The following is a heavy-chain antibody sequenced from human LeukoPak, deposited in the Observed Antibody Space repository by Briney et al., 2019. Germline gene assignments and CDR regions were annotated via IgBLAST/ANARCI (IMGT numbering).Heavy chain of an antibody. CDR2: IWSDGSNR. Sequence: GGSLRLSCAASGFIYSHYGMHWVRQAPGKGLEWVAVIWSDGSNRFYSGSVKGRLTISRDNSQNTLFLQMNSLRAEDTAMYYCARDAQRGFDYSNSLKYWGHGTLVTVSS. CDR1: GFIYSHYG. V-gene: IGHV3-33*01. D-gene: IGHD4-11*01. J-gene: IGHJ4*01. CDR3: ARDAQRGFDYSNSLKY.